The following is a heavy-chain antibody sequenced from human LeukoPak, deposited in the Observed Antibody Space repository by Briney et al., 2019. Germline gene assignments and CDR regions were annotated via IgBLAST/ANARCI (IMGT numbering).Heavy chain of an antibody. CDR3: AKDGIGAPDY. J-gene: IGHJ4*02. CDR1: GFTFSSYG. D-gene: IGHD3-10*01. Sequence: GGSLRLSCAASGFTFSSYGMHWVRRAPGEGLEWVAVISYDGSNKYYADSVKGRFTISRDNSKNTLYLQMNSLRAEDTAVYYCAKDGIGAPDYWGQGTLVTVSS. CDR2: ISYDGSNK. V-gene: IGHV3-30*18.